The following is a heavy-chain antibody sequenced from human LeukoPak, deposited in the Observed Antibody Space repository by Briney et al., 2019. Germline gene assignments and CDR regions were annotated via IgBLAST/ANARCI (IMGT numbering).Heavy chain of an antibody. V-gene: IGHV4-4*07. CDR3: AGLYV. J-gene: IGHJ6*04. CDR2: VYTSGTI. CDR1: GASISSYW. Sequence: SETLSLTCTVSGASISSYWWNWIRQPAGKGLEWIGRVYTSGTIAYNPSLGSRVTMSVDTSKNQLSLKVNSVTAADTAIYYCAGLYVWGKGTTVTVSS.